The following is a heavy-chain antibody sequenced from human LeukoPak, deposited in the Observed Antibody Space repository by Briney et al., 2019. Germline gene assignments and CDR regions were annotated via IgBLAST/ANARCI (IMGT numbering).Heavy chain of an antibody. CDR1: GFTFSSYA. CDR3: AKGLLLWFGESAYFDY. D-gene: IGHD3-10*01. Sequence: PGGSLRLSCAASGFTFSSYAMSWVRQAPGKGLEWVSAISGSGGSTYYADSVKGRFTISRDNSKNTLYLQMNSLRAEDTAVYYFAKGLLLWFGESAYFDYWGQGTLVTVSS. J-gene: IGHJ4*02. CDR2: ISGSGGST. V-gene: IGHV3-23*01.